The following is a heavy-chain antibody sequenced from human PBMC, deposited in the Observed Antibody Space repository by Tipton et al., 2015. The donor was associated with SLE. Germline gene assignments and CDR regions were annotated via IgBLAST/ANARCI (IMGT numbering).Heavy chain of an antibody. D-gene: IGHD2-2*01. V-gene: IGHV3-21*01. CDR1: GFTFSSYS. Sequence: SLRLSCAASGFTFSSYSMNWVRQAPGKGLEWVSSISSSGSYIYYADPGKGRFTISRDNAKNSLYLQMNSLRAEDTAVCYCARDPYCSSASCSQVGYWGPGTLVTVSS. CDR2: ISSSGSYI. J-gene: IGHJ4*02. CDR3: ARDPYCSSASCSQVGY.